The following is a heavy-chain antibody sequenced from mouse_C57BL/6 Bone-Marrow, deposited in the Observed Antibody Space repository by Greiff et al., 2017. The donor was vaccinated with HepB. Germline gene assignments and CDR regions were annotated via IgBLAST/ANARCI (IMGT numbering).Heavy chain of an antibody. J-gene: IGHJ1*03. V-gene: IGHV1-9*01. CDR1: GYTFTGYW. CDR3: AGGYYDGSRGYFDV. Sequence: QVQLQQSGAELMKPGASVKLSCKATGYTFTGYWIEWVKQRPGHGLEWIGESLPGSGSTNYNEKIKGKATFTADTSSNTAYMQLSSLTTEDSAIYYGAGGYYDGSRGYFDVWGTGTTVTVSS. D-gene: IGHD1-1*01. CDR2: SLPGSGST.